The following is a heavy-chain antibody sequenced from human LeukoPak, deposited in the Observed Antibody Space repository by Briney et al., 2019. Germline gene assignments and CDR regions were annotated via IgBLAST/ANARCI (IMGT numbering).Heavy chain of an antibody. D-gene: IGHD5-18*01. V-gene: IGHV3-23*01. CDR2: ITTSDGNT. CDR3: AKVSIGYSYGPNWFDP. Sequence: GGSLRLSCAASGFTFSSYTMSWVRQAPGKGLEWVSTITTSDGNTYYADSVKGRFTISRDNSKNTLYLQMNSLRAEDTAVYYCAKVSIGYSYGPNWFDPWGQGTLVTVSS. CDR1: GFTFSSYT. J-gene: IGHJ5*02.